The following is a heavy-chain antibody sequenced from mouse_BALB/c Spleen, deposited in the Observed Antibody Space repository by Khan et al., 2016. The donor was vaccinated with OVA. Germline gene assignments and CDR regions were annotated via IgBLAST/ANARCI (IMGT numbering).Heavy chain of an antibody. V-gene: IGHV3-2*02. J-gene: IGHJ2*01. Sequence: VQLKESGPGLVKPSQSLSLTCTVTGYSITSDYAWNWIRQFPGNKLERMGFLSYSGNTNYNPSLKSRISITRDKSKNQFFLQLNSVTTEDTATYYCARVYGGDFDYWGQGTTLTVSS. CDR2: LSYSGNT. CDR1: GYSITSDYA. D-gene: IGHD1-1*01. CDR3: ARVYGGDFDY.